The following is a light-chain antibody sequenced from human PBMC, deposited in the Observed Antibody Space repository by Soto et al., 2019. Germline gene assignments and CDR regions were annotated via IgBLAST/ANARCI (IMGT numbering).Light chain of an antibody. CDR2: DAS. CDR1: QSVSSF. Sequence: VFTHCPPALSLSPGERPQLSDRASQSVSSFLAWYQQKHGQAPRLVIYDASNKATGIPARFSGSGYGTDFNLTISRLETEDFAVYHCQQHDSSPLTFGGGTKVDIK. CDR3: QQHDSSPLT. V-gene: IGKV3-11*01. J-gene: IGKJ4*01.